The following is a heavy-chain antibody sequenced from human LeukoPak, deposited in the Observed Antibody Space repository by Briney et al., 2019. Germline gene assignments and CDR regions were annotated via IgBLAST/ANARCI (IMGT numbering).Heavy chain of an antibody. CDR1: GGSISSSSYY. D-gene: IGHD2-2*01. V-gene: IGHV4-39*07. Sequence: SETLSLTCTVSGGSISSSSYYWGWIRQPPGKGLEWIGSIYYSGSPNYNPSLKSRVTISVDTSKNQFSLKLSYVTAADTAVYYCARGVFEYCSSTSCHNWFDPWGQGTLVTVSS. J-gene: IGHJ5*02. CDR3: ARGVFEYCSSTSCHNWFDP. CDR2: IYYSGSP.